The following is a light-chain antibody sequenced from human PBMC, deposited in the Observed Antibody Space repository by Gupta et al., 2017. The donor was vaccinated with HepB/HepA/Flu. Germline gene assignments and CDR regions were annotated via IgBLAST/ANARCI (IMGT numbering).Light chain of an antibody. CDR1: QTSLNTATNENN. V-gene: IGKV4-1*01. CDR3: QQEHYGLIT. Sequence: DIVMTQSPDSLAVSLGERATMKCKSSQTSLNTATNENNLAWYQQKAGQPPKLLIYWASTRESGVRDRFSGSGSGTXFTLTIXSLQAEDVAIYYCQQEHYGLITFGXGARVEIK. CDR2: WAS. J-gene: IGKJ5*01.